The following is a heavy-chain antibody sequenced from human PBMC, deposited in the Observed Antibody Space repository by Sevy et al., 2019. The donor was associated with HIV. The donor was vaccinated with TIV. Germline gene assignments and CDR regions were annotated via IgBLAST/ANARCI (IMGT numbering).Heavy chain of an antibody. CDR1: GYTFTGYY. J-gene: IGHJ5*02. D-gene: IGHD2-15*01. Sequence: ASVKVSCKASGYTFTGYYMHWVRQAPGQGLEWMGWINPNSGGTNYAQKFQGRVTMTRDTSSSTAYMELSRLRSDDTAVYYCARGRCIRQGSNWFDPWGQGTLVTVSS. CDR2: INPNSGGT. CDR3: ARGRCIRQGSNWFDP. V-gene: IGHV1-2*02.